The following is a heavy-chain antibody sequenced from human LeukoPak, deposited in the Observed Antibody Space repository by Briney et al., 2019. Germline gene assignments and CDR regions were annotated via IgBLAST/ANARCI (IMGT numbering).Heavy chain of an antibody. CDR3: ARSSGVTYYYYYMDV. D-gene: IGHD3-3*01. J-gene: IGHJ6*03. CDR1: GGSISSYC. Sequence: TSETLSLTCTVSGGSISSYCWNWIRQPPGKGLEWIGHIYYSGSTNYNPSLKSRVTISVDTPKNQFSLELSSVTAADTAVYYCARSSGVTYYYYYMDVWGKGTTVTVSS. V-gene: IGHV4-59*01. CDR2: IYYSGST.